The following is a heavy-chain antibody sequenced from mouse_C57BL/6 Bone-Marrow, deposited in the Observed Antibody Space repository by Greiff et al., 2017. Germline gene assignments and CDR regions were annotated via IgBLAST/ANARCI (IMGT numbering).Heavy chain of an antibody. CDR1: GYTFTDYE. CDR3: TREGFYGSSLFAY. CDR2: IDPETGGT. D-gene: IGHD1-1*01. J-gene: IGHJ3*01. V-gene: IGHV1-15*01. Sequence: QVQLQQSGAELVRPGASVTLSCKASGYTFTDYEMHWVKQTPVHGLEWIGAIDPETGGTAYNQKFKGKAILTAVKSSSTAYIELRSQPSVDFAVYYCTREGFYGSSLFAYWGQGTLVTVAA.